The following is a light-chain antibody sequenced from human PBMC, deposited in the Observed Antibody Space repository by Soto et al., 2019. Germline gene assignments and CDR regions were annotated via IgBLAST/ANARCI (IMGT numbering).Light chain of an antibody. CDR2: EVN. V-gene: IGLV2-14*01. Sequence: QSALTQPASVSGSPGQSITISCTGTSSDVANYNYVSWYQQHPGKAPKLMIYEVNNRPSGVSYRFSGSKSGNTASLTISGLQAEDEADYYCTSYTSYSTYVFGTGTKLTVL. CDR3: TSYTSYSTYV. J-gene: IGLJ1*01. CDR1: SSDVANYNY.